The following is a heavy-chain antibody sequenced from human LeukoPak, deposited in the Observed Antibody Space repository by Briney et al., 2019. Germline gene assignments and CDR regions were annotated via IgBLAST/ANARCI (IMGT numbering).Heavy chain of an antibody. CDR1: GYTLTELS. J-gene: IGHJ6*02. D-gene: IGHD4-17*01. CDR2: FDPEDGET. V-gene: IGHV1-24*01. Sequence: ASVKVSCKVSGYTLTELSMHWVRQAPGKGLEWMGGFDPEDGETICAQKFQGRVTMTEDTSTDTAYMELSSLRSEDTAVYYCATGGDYYYYYGMDVWGQGTTVTVSS. CDR3: ATGGDYYYYYGMDV.